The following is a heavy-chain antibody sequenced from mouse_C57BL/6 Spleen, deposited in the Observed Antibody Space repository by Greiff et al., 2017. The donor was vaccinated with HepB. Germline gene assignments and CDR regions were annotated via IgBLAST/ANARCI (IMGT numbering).Heavy chain of an antibody. CDR2: INSDGGST. D-gene: IGHD1-1*01. J-gene: IGHJ1*03. Sequence: EVMLVESGGGLVQPGESLKLSCESNEYEFPSHDMSWVRKTPEKRLELVAAINSDGGSTYYPDTMERRFIISRDNTKKTLYLQMSSLRSEDTALYYCARRGDYYGSSYGPWYFDVWGTGTTVTVSS. V-gene: IGHV5-2*03. CDR1: EYEFPSHD. CDR3: ARRGDYYGSSYGPWYFDV.